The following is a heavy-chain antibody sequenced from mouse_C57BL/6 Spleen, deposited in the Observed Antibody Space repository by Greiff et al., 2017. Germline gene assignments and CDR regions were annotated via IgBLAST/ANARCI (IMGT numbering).Heavy chain of an antibody. CDR1: GFTFSNYW. D-gene: IGHD2-4*01. Sequence: EVKVVESGGGLVQPGGSMKLSCVASGFTFSNYWMNWVRQSPEKGLEWVAQIRLKSDNYATHYAESVKGRFTISRDDSKSSVYLQMNNLRAEDTGIYYCTVNDYDVDYAMDYWGQGTSVTVSS. J-gene: IGHJ4*01. CDR2: IRLKSDNYAT. CDR3: TVNDYDVDYAMDY. V-gene: IGHV6-3*01.